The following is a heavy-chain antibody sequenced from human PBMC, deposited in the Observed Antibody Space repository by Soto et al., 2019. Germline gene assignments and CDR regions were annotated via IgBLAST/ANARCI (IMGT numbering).Heavy chain of an antibody. V-gene: IGHV4-30-2*01. D-gene: IGHD2-2*01. Sequence: PSETLSLTCAVSGGSISSGGYSWSWIRQPPGKGLEWIGYIYHSGSTYYNPSLKSRVTISVDRSKNQFSLKLSSVTAADTAVYYCARDRGYCSSTSCYRPGGMDVWRQGTTGTVFS. CDR1: GGSISSGGYS. CDR2: IYHSGST. J-gene: IGHJ6*02. CDR3: ARDRGYCSSTSCYRPGGMDV.